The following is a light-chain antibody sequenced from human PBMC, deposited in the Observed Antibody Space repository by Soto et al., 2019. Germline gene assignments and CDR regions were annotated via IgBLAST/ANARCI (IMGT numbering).Light chain of an antibody. CDR3: CSYAGNSEV. CDR2: EVT. CDR1: SGDVGGYNL. Sequence: QSALTQPASVSGSHEQSITIPCTGTSGDVGGYNLVSWYQQHPGKAPKLMIYEVTERPSGVSNRFSGSKSGNTASLTISGLQPDDEADYYCCSYAGNSEVFGTGTKLTVL. J-gene: IGLJ1*01. V-gene: IGLV2-23*02.